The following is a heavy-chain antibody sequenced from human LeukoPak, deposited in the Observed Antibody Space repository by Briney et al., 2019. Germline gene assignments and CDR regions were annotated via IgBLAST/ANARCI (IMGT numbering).Heavy chain of an antibody. CDR1: GLPFSSYG. V-gene: IGHV3-30*03. CDR2: LSYDGSNE. CDR3: AGSWFYRDYFEY. Sequence: TGRSLRLSCAASGLPFSSYGMHWVRQAPGKGLEWVAVLSYDGSNEYYADSVKGRFTISRDNSKNTLYLQMNSLRVEDTAVYYCAGSWFYRDYFEYWGQGTLVTVSS. J-gene: IGHJ4*02. D-gene: IGHD3-10*01.